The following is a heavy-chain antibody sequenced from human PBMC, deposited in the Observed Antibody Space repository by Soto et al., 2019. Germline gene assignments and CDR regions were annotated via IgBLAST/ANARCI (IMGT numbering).Heavy chain of an antibody. CDR1: GGSISSYY. CDR3: ASWGIVGATLDAFYI. Sequence: SETLSLTCTVSGGSISSYYWSWIRQPPGKGLEWIGYIYYSGSTNYNPSLKSRVTISVDTSKNQFSLKLSSVTAADTAVYYCASWGIVGATLDAFYIWGQGTMVSV. J-gene: IGHJ3*02. V-gene: IGHV4-59*01. D-gene: IGHD1-26*01. CDR2: IYYSGST.